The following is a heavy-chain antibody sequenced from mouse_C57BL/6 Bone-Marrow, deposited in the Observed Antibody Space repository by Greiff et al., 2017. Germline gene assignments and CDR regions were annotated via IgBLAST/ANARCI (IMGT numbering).Heavy chain of an antibody. V-gene: IGHV1-80*01. CDR1: GYAFSSYW. D-gene: IGHD3-2*02. CDR2: IYPGDGDT. CDR3: AIDSSGLYYFDY. J-gene: IGHJ2*01. Sequence: VQLQQSGAELVKPGASVKISCKASGYAFSSYWMNWVKQRPGKGLEWIGQIYPGDGDTNYNGKFKGKATLTADKSSSTAYMQLSSLTSEDSAVYFCAIDSSGLYYFDYWGQGTTLTVSP.